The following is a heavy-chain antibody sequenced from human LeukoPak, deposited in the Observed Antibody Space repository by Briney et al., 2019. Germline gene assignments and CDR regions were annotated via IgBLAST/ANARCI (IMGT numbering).Heavy chain of an antibody. D-gene: IGHD4-17*01. J-gene: IGHJ4*02. CDR3: ARGYKRTTVTTCHFDY. CDR1: GGSISSYY. CDR2: ISYSGST. Sequence: SETLSLTCTVSGGSISSYYWSWIRQPPGKGLEWIGYISYSGSTNYNPSLKSRVTISGDTSKNQFSLKLSSVTAADTAVYYCARGYKRTTVTTCHFDYWGQGTLVTVSS. V-gene: IGHV4-59*01.